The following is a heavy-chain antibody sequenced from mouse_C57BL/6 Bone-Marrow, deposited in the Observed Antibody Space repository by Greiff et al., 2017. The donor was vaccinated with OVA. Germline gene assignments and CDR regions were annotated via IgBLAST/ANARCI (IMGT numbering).Heavy chain of an antibody. CDR2: IDPSDSYT. V-gene: IGHV1-69*01. Sequence: QVQLKQPGAELVMPGASVKLSCKASGYTFTSYWMHWVKQRPGQGLEWIGEIDPSDSYTNYHQKFKGKSTLTVDKSSSTAYMQRSSLTSEDSAVYYCAREGLRGMDDWGQGTSVTVSS. CDR1: GYTFTSYW. D-gene: IGHD2-4*01. J-gene: IGHJ4*01. CDR3: AREGLRGMDD.